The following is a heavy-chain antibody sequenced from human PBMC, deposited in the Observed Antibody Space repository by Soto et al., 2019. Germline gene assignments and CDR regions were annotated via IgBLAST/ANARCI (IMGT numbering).Heavy chain of an antibody. Sequence: ASVKVSCKASGYTFTSYDINLVRQATGQGLEWMGWMNPNSGNTGYAQKFQGRVTMTRNTSISTAYMELSSLRSEDTAVYYCARDVDWGDYYYMDVWGKGTTVTVSS. CDR1: GYTFTSYD. CDR3: ARDVDWGDYYYMDV. J-gene: IGHJ6*03. V-gene: IGHV1-8*01. D-gene: IGHD7-27*01. CDR2: MNPNSGNT.